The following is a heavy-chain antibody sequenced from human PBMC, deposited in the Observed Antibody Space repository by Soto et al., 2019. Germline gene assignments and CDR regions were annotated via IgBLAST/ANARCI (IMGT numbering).Heavy chain of an antibody. CDR1: GFTFSSYG. CDR2: ISYDGSNK. J-gene: IGHJ4*02. D-gene: IGHD2-15*01. Sequence: QVQLVESGGGVVQPGRSLRLSCAASGFTFSSYGMHWVRQAPGKGLEWVAVISYDGSNKYYADSVKGRFTISRDNSKNTLYLQMNSLRAEDTAVYYCAKDPTSVAGHFDYWGQGTLVTVSS. CDR3: AKDPTSVAGHFDY. V-gene: IGHV3-30*18.